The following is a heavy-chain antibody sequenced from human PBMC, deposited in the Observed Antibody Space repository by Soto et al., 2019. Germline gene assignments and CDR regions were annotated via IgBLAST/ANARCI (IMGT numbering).Heavy chain of an antibody. V-gene: IGHV3-11*01. CDR1: GFTFSDYY. CDR2: ISSSGSTI. D-gene: IGHD3-3*01. Sequence: GGSLRLSCAASGFTFSDYYMSWIRQAPGKGLEWVSYISSSGSTIYYADSVKGRFTISRDNAKNSLYLQMNSLRAEDTAVYYCASYFRDFWSGVSVDYWGQGTLVTVSS. J-gene: IGHJ4*02. CDR3: ASYFRDFWSGVSVDY.